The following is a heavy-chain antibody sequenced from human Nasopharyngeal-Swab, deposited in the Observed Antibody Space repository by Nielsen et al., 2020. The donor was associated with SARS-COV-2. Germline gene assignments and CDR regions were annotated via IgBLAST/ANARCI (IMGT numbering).Heavy chain of an antibody. V-gene: IGHV4-39*01. Sequence: SETLSLTCTVAGGSMSSSGYHWGWIRQPPGKGLEWIGSIHYGGGTYYNPSLSRRDTLAVDASRNQFSLTVTSVTAADTALYYCVRREYSNRLDPWGQGTLVTVSS. CDR3: VRREYSNRLDP. CDR1: GGSMSSSGYH. CDR2: IHYGGGT. D-gene: IGHD2/OR15-2a*01. J-gene: IGHJ5*02.